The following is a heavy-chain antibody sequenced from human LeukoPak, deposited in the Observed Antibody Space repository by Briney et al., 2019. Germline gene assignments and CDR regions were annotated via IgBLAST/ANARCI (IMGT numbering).Heavy chain of an antibody. Sequence: PSETLSLTCTVSGGSISSSSYYWGWIRQPPGKGLEWIGSIYYSGSTYYNPSLKSRVTISVDTSKNQFSLKLSSVTAADTAVYYCARERSELRLFPDAFDIWGQGTMVTVSS. CDR2: IYYSGST. J-gene: IGHJ3*02. V-gene: IGHV4-39*07. D-gene: IGHD1-26*01. CDR3: ARERSELRLFPDAFDI. CDR1: GGSISSSSYY.